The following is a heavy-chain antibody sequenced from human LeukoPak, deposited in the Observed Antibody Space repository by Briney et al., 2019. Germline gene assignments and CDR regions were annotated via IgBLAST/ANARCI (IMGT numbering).Heavy chain of an antibody. D-gene: IGHD3-22*01. J-gene: IGHJ4*02. Sequence: PGGSLRLSCAASGFTFSSYDINWVRQAPGKGLEWVSYISSSSSTLYYADSVKGRFTISRDNAKNSLYLQMNSLRDEDTAVYYCARDRYDSDSVFDYWGQGSLVTVSS. CDR2: ISSSSSTL. V-gene: IGHV3-48*02. CDR3: ARDRYDSDSVFDY. CDR1: GFTFSSYD.